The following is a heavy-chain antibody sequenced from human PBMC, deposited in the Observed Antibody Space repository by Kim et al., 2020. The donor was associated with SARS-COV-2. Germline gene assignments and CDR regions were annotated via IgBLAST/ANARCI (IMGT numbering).Heavy chain of an antibody. CDR2: VSHDGSQT. Sequence: GGSLRLSCAASGFTFNNYGMHWVRQAPGKGLEWVAVVSHDGSQTHYVDSVKGRFTVSRDNSNDTLFLQMNSLRAEDTAMYYCAKDRGSFWSLDYWGLGTLGTVSS. V-gene: IGHV3-30*18. CDR1: GFTFNNYG. D-gene: IGHD6-19*01. CDR3: AKDRGSFWSLDY. J-gene: IGHJ4*02.